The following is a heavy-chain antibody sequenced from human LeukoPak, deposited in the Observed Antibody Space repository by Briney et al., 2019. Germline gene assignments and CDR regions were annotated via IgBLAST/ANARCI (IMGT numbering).Heavy chain of an antibody. Sequence: GGSLRLSCAASGLTFSSYGMHWVRQAPGKGLEWVAFIRYDGSNKYYADSVKGRFTISRDNSKNTLYLQMNSLRAEDTAVYYCAKLHTTGTPNGDYWGQGTLVTVSS. CDR2: IRYDGSNK. J-gene: IGHJ4*02. CDR1: GLTFSSYG. V-gene: IGHV3-30*02. D-gene: IGHD1-1*01. CDR3: AKLHTTGTPNGDY.